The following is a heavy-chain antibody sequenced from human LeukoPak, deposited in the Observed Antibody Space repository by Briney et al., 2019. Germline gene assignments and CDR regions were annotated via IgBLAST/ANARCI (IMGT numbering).Heavy chain of an antibody. V-gene: IGHV3-23*01. D-gene: IGHD3-22*01. J-gene: IGHJ4*02. CDR1: GFTFSSYG. CDR3: AKYSHDSSGSYDY. CDR2: ISGSGGST. Sequence: PGGSLRLSCAASGFTFSSYGMSWVRQAPGKGLEWVSAISGSGGSTYYADSVKGRFTISRDNSKNTPYLQMNSLRAEDTAVYYCAKYSHDSSGSYDYWGQGTLVTVSS.